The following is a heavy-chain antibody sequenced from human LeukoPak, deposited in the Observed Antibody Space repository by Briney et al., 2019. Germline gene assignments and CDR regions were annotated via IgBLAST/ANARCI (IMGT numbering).Heavy chain of an antibody. CDR1: GGTISSGGYY. J-gene: IGHJ4*02. V-gene: IGHV4-31*03. CDR3: ARTFDISGYYPYFFDY. D-gene: IGHD3-22*01. Sequence: SETLSLTCTVSGGTISSGGYYWSWIRQHPGKGLEWIGYIHYSGNTDYNPSLKSRVTISVDTSKNQFSLKLSSVTAADTAVYYCARTFDISGYYPYFFDYWGQGTLVTVSS. CDR2: IHYSGNT.